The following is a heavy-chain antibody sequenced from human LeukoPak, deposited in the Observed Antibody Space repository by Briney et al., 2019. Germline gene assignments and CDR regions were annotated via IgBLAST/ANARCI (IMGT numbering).Heavy chain of an antibody. V-gene: IGHV3-21*01. D-gene: IGHD3-22*01. CDR3: ARDLRGSGYYYGSFDY. CDR2: ISSSSYI. Sequence: GGSLRLSCAASGFTFSSYSMNWVRQAPGKGLEWVSSISSSSYIYYADSVKGRFTISRDNAKNSLYLQMNSLRAEDTAVYYCARDLRGSGYYYGSFDYWGQGTLVTVSS. J-gene: IGHJ4*02. CDR1: GFTFSSYS.